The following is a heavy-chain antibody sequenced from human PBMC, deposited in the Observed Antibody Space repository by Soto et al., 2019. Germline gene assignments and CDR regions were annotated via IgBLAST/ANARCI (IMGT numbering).Heavy chain of an antibody. CDR1: GGSITSHY. D-gene: IGHD3-10*01. V-gene: IGHV4-59*08. J-gene: IGHJ6*02. CDR2: INHSGLT. CDR3: ARQGFGQLHGLVDV. Sequence: QVQLQESGPGLVKPSETLSLTCSVSGGSITSHYCSWFRQPPGKGLEWIGYINHSGLTSYNPSLKSRVTMSVDTSKNHFSLKVNSVTAADPALYYCARQGFGQLHGLVDVWGPGTTVTVSS.